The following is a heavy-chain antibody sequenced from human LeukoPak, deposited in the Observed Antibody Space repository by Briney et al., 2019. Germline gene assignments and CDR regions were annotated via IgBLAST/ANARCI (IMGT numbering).Heavy chain of an antibody. CDR3: ARDPSPRTSYYYYYMDV. V-gene: IGHV3-7*01. CDR2: IKQDGSEK. Sequence: GGSLRLSCAASGFTFSSYWMSWVRQAPGKGLEWVANIKQDGSEKYYVDSVKGRFTISRDNAKNSLYLQMNSLRAEDTAVYYCARDPSPRTSYYYYYMDVWGKGTTVTVSS. J-gene: IGHJ6*03. CDR1: GFTFSSYW. D-gene: IGHD2-2*01.